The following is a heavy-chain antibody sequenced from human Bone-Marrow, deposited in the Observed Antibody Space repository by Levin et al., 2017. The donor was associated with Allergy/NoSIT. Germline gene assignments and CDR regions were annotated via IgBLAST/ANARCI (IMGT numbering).Heavy chain of an antibody. CDR1: GFSFNLYN. D-gene: IGHD4-23*01. J-gene: IGHJ4*02. CDR2: IGSSSSAI. CDR3: ATTVGSANVFDY. Sequence: ETLSLTCAASGFSFNLYNMNWVRQAPGKGLEWVSFIGSSSSAIHYADSVKGRFTISRDNAKNSLFLQMSNLRVEDTAIYYCATTVGSANVFDYWGQGALVTVSP. V-gene: IGHV3-48*01.